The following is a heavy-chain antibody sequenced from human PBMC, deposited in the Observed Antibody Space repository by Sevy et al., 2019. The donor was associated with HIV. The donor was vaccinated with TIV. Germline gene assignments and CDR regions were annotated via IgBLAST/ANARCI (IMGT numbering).Heavy chain of an antibody. D-gene: IGHD3-3*01. CDR2: IKSKTDGGTT. CDR3: TTRSITIFGVVIVGDLEYFQH. V-gene: IGHV3-15*01. J-gene: IGHJ1*01. CDR1: GFTFSNAW. Sequence: GGFLRLSCAASGFTFSNAWMSWVRQAPGKGLEWVGRIKSKTDGGTTYYAAPVKGRFTISRDDSKNTLYLQMNSLKTEDTAVYYCTTRSITIFGVVIVGDLEYFQHWGHGTLVTVSS.